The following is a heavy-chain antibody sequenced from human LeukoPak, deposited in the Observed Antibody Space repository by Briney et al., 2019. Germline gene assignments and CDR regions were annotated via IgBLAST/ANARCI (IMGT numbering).Heavy chain of an antibody. J-gene: IGHJ4*02. CDR2: ISSSSSTI. D-gene: IGHD6-19*01. V-gene: IGHV3-48*01. CDR1: GFTFSSYS. Sequence: QPGGSLRLSCAASGFTFSSYSMNWVRQAPGKGLEWVSYISSSSSTIYYADSVKGRFTISRDNAKNSLYLQMNSLRAEDTAVYYCAKDGAQWPFDYWGQGTLVTVSS. CDR3: AKDGAQWPFDY.